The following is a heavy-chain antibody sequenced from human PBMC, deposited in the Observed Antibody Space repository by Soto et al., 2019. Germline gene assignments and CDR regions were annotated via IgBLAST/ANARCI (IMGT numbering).Heavy chain of an antibody. CDR2: INSDGSST. CDR1: GFTFSSYW. CDR3: AKDHGTYASVGGDY. J-gene: IGHJ4*02. V-gene: IGHV3-74*01. Sequence: GGSLRLSCAASGFTFSSYWMHWVRQAPGKGLVWVSRINSDGSSTSYADSVKGRFTISRDNAKNTLYLQLNSLRAEDTAIYYCAKDHGTYASVGGDYWGQGTLVTVSS. D-gene: IGHD1-26*01.